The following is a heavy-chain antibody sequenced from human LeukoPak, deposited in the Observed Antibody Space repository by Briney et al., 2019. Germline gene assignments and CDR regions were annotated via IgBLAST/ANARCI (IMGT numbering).Heavy chain of an antibody. CDR1: GFTFSSYA. CDR2: IKEDGSEK. V-gene: IGHV3-7*01. J-gene: IGHJ6*03. D-gene: IGHD1-26*01. Sequence: GGSLRLSCAASGFTFSSYAMSWVRQAPGKGLEWVANIKEDGSEKYYVDSVKGRFTISRDNAKNSLYLQMNSLRAEDTAVYYCARDLEWELLGGYYYMDVWGKGTTVTVSS. CDR3: ARDLEWELLGGYYYMDV.